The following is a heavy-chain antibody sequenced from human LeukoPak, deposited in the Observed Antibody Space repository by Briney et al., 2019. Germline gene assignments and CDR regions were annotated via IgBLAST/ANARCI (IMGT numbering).Heavy chain of an antibody. Sequence: GGSLRLSCAASGFTFSSYAMNWVRQAPGKGLEWVSSISSSSYIYYADSVKGRFTISRDNAKNSLYLQMNSLRAEDTAVYYCAREVGLSDDFWSGYYRFDYWGQGTLVTVSS. CDR3: AREVGLSDDFWSGYYRFDY. J-gene: IGHJ4*02. CDR2: ISSSSYI. V-gene: IGHV3-21*01. D-gene: IGHD3-3*01. CDR1: GFTFSSYA.